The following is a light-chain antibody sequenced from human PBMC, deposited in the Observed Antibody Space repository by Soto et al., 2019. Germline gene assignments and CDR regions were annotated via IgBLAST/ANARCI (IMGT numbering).Light chain of an antibody. CDR2: EVS. Sequence: QSVLTQPASVSGSPGQSITISCTGTSSDVGSYNLVSWYQQHPGKAPKLLINEVSNRPSGLSNRFSGSKSGNTASLTISGLQAEDEADYYCGSYTSSSTLVFGTGTKVTV. J-gene: IGLJ1*01. V-gene: IGLV2-14*02. CDR1: SSDVGSYNL. CDR3: GSYTSSSTLV.